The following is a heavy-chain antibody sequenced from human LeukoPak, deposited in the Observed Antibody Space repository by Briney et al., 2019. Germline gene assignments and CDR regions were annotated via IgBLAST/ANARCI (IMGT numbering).Heavy chain of an antibody. CDR1: GFTFSSYS. V-gene: IGHV3-21*01. Sequence: GGSLRLSCAASGFTFSSYSMNWVRQAPGKGLEWVSSISSSSSYIYYADSVKGRFTISRDNAKNSLYLQMNSLRAEDSAVYYCTSARDQLFDYWGQGTLVTVSS. J-gene: IGHJ4*02. CDR2: ISSSSSYI. D-gene: IGHD2-2*01. CDR3: TSARDQLFDY.